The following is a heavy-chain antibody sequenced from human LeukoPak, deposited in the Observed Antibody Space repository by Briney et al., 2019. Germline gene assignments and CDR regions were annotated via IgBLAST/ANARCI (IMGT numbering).Heavy chain of an antibody. CDR1: GGSFSGYY. Sequence: SETLSLTCAVYGGSFSGYYWSWIRQPPGKGLEGIGYIYYSGSTYYNPSLKSRVTISVDTSKNQFSLKLSSVTAADTAVYYCARSRGKYYFDYWGQGTLVTVSS. V-gene: IGHV4-34*09. CDR2: IYYSGST. J-gene: IGHJ4*02. D-gene: IGHD3-16*01. CDR3: ARSRGKYYFDY.